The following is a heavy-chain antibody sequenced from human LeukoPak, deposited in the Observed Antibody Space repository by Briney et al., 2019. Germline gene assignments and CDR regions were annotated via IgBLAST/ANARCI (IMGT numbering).Heavy chain of an antibody. V-gene: IGHV3-11*01. Sequence: PGGSLRLSCAASGFTFSDYYMSWIRQAPGKGLEWVSYISSSGSTIYYADSVKGRFTISRDNAKNSLYLQMNSLRAEDTAVYYCARSLHRPISYYYDSSGYYSFDYWGQGTLVTVSS. CDR3: ARSLHRPISYYYDSSGYYSFDY. CDR2: ISSSGSTI. J-gene: IGHJ4*02. CDR1: GFTFSDYY. D-gene: IGHD3-22*01.